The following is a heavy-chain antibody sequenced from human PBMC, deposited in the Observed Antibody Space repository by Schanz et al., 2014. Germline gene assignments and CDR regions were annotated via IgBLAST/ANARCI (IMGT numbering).Heavy chain of an antibody. J-gene: IGHJ4*02. V-gene: IGHV3-30*04. CDR3: ARDRPSGYALDF. D-gene: IGHD5-12*01. Sequence: VQLVESGGGVVQPGRSLRLSCAASGFSFSTYAMHWVRQAPGKGLRCVAVISGNGGEKYYADYVKGRFTISRDNSENTLFLEMNSLRLEDTAVYYCARDRPSGYALDFWGQGTLVTVSS. CDR1: GFSFSTYA. CDR2: ISGNGGEK.